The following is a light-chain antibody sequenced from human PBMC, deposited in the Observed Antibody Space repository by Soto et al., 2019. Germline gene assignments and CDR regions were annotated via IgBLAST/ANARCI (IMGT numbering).Light chain of an antibody. CDR2: RAS. J-gene: IGKJ1*01. CDR3: QQWGA. V-gene: IGKV1-5*03. Sequence: DTQMTQSPSTLSASVGDRVTITCRASQSTTNYLAWYQQKPGKAPRLLIYRASNLQRGVPARFSGSGSGPEFTLTITSLQPDDFATYYCQQWGAFGQGTKVDMK. CDR1: QSTTNY.